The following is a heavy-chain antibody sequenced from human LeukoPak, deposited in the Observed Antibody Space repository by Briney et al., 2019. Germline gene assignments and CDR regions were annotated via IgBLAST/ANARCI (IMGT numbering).Heavy chain of an antibody. J-gene: IGHJ4*02. Sequence: GGSLRLSCAASGFTFSSYWMNWVRQAPGKGLEWVANIKQDGSEIYYVDSVKGRFTISRDNAKNSLYLQMSSLRAEDTAVYYCARDPSSLRDSFDYWGQGILVTVSS. CDR2: IKQDGSEI. V-gene: IGHV3-7*01. CDR1: GFTFSSYW. CDR3: ARDPSSLRDSFDY.